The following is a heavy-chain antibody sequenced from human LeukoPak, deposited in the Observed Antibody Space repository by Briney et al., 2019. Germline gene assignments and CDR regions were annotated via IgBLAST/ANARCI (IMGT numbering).Heavy chain of an antibody. Sequence: GGSLRLSCAASGFTFSSYSMNWVRQAPGKGLEWVSSISSSSSYIYYADSVKGRFTISRDNAKNSLYLQMNSLRAEDTAVYYCARLGPRSCIAVADYWGQGTLVTVSS. CDR3: ARLGPRSCIAVADY. V-gene: IGHV3-21*01. CDR1: GFTFSSYS. D-gene: IGHD6-19*01. J-gene: IGHJ4*02. CDR2: ISSSSSYI.